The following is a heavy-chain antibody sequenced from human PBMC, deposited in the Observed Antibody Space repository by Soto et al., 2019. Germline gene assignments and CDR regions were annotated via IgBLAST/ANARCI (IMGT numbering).Heavy chain of an antibody. D-gene: IGHD3-22*01. CDR2: IYSGGST. Sequence: EVQLVESGGGLIQPGGSLRLCWAASGFTFSSNDMNWVRQAPGKGLEWVSLIYSGGSTYYADSVKGRFTISRDNSKNTLYLQMSSLRAEDTAVYYCATRPLLPGAPWGQGTMVTVSS. V-gene: IGHV3-53*01. J-gene: IGHJ3*01. CDR3: ATRPLLPGAP. CDR1: GFTFSSND.